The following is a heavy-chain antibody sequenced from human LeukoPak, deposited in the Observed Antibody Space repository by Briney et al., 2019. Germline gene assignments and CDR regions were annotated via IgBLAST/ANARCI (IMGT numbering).Heavy chain of an antibody. V-gene: IGHV3-23*01. Sequence: GGSLRLSCAASGFTFSSYAMSWVRQAPGKGLEWVSSLSGSGVNTYYADSVKGRFTISRDNSKNTLYLQMNSLRGEDTAVYYCTKPPGGRSADYDILTGLDWGQGTLVTVFS. J-gene: IGHJ4*02. CDR3: TKPPGGRSADYDILTGLD. CDR1: GFTFSSYA. CDR2: LSGSGVNT. D-gene: IGHD3-9*01.